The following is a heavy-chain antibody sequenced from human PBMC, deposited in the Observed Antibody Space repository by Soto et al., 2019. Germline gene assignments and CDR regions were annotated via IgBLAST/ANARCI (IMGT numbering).Heavy chain of an antibody. D-gene: IGHD6-13*01. V-gene: IGHV4-39*01. CDR3: ARLARWHSSSWQYYYYGMDV. CDR1: VGSISISTYY. CDR2: IYYSGST. J-gene: IGHJ6*02. Sequence: PSETLSLTCTFSVGSISISTYYWGWIRQPPGKGLEWIGSIYYSGSTYYNPSLKSRVTISGDTSKNQFSLKLSSVTAADTAVYYCARLARWHSSSWQYYYYGMDVWGQGTTVTVSS.